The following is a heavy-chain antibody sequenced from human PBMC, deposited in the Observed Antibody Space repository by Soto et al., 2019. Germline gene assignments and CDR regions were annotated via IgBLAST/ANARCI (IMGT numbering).Heavy chain of an antibody. V-gene: IGHV4-39*01. CDR2: IYYSGST. J-gene: IGHJ4*02. CDR1: GGSISSSSYY. Sequence: QLQLQESGPGLVKPSETLSLTCTVSGGSISSSSYYWGWIRQPPGKGLEWIGSIYYSGSTYYNPSLKRPLPLYVDTSKDQFPLEPSSVAAADPAVYYCARHSSPTIGAAGFDYWGQGTLVTVSS. D-gene: IGHD6-13*01. CDR3: ARHSSPTIGAAGFDY.